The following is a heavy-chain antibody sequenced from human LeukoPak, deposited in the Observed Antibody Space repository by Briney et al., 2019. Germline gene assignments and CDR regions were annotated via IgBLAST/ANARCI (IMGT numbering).Heavy chain of an antibody. CDR3: ARSHILWPQGYGINS. CDR2: IYTSGST. V-gene: IGHV4-61*02. J-gene: IGHJ4*02. D-gene: IGHD5-18*01. Sequence: PSETLSLTCTVSGGSISSGSYYWSWTRQPAGKGLEWIGRIYTSGSTNYNPSLKSRVTISVDTSKNQFSLKLSSVTAADTAVYYCARSHILWPQGYGINSWGQGTLVTVSS. CDR1: GGSISSGSYY.